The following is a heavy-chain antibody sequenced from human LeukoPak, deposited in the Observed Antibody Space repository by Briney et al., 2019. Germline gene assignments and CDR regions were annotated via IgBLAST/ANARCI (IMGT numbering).Heavy chain of an antibody. CDR3: ARVHGWYFDL. J-gene: IGHJ2*01. V-gene: IGHV4-59*01. D-gene: IGHD2-8*01. CDR1: SGSISSYY. CDR2: IYYSGST. Sequence: NPSETLSLTCTVSSGSISSYYWSWIRQPPGKGLEWIGYIYYSGSTNYNPSLKSRVTISVDTSKNQFSLTLSSVTAADTAVYYCARVHGWYFDLWGRGTLVTVSS.